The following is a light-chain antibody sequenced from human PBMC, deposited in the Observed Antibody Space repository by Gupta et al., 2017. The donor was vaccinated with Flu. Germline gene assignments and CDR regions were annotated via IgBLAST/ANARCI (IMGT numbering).Light chain of an antibody. Sequence: RDDGGYDCVSWYQQHPGKAPKLMIYEVTNRPSGISDRFSGSKSANTASLTISGLQAEDEAVYYCSAYTRGITPWVFGGGTKLTVL. V-gene: IGLV2-14*01. CDR3: SAYTRGITPWV. CDR1: RDDGGYDC. CDR2: EVT. J-gene: IGLJ3*02.